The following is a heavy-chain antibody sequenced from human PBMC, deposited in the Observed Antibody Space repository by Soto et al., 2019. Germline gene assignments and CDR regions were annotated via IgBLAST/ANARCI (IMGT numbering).Heavy chain of an antibody. J-gene: IGHJ5*02. CDR1: GYTFTSYY. CDR2: INPSGGST. D-gene: IGHD2-15*01. Sequence: SVNVSCKASGYTFTSYYMHWVRQAPGQGLEWMGIINPSGGSTSYAQKFQGRVTMTRDTSTSTVYMELSSLRSEDTAVYYCARDARVVAATRWNWFDPWGQGTLVTVSS. CDR3: ARDARVVAATRWNWFDP. V-gene: IGHV1-46*01.